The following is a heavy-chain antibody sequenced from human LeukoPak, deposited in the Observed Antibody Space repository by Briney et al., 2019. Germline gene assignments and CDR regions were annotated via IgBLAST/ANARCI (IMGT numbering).Heavy chain of an antibody. Sequence: SETLSLTCAVYGGSFSGYYWSWIRQPPGKGLEWIGEINHSGSTNYNPSLKSRVTISVDTSKNQFSLKLSSVTAADTAVYYCEIPSDSIVVVPAATTDYYGMDVWGQGTTVTVSS. J-gene: IGHJ6*02. CDR1: GGSFSGYY. D-gene: IGHD2-2*01. V-gene: IGHV4-34*01. CDR3: EIPSDSIVVVPAATTDYYGMDV. CDR2: INHSGST.